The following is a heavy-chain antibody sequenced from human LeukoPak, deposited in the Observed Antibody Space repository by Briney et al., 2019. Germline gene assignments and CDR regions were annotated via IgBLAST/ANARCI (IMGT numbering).Heavy chain of an antibody. V-gene: IGHV3-15*01. Sequence: GGSLRLSCAASGFTFSNAWMSWVRQAPGKGLEWVGRIKSKTDGGTTDYAAPVKGRFTISRDDSKNTLYLQMNSLKTEDTAVYYCTTERDIVVKLGFEYWGQGTLVTVSS. D-gene: IGHD2-2*01. CDR1: GFTFSNAW. CDR2: IKSKTDGGTT. J-gene: IGHJ4*02. CDR3: TTERDIVVKLGFEY.